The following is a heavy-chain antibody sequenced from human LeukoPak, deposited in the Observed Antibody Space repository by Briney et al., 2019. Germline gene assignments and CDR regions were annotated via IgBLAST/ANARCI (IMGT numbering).Heavy chain of an antibody. CDR2: ISSSSATI. Sequence: GGSLRLSCAASGFTSSDYSMNWVRHAPGKGLEWVSYISSSSATIYYADSVKGRFTISRDNAKNSLYFQLSSLRAEDTAVYYCARDYCSTTSCRYDFWGQGTLVTVSS. D-gene: IGHD2-2*01. J-gene: IGHJ4*02. V-gene: IGHV3-48*01. CDR3: ARDYCSTTSCRYDF. CDR1: GFTSSDYS.